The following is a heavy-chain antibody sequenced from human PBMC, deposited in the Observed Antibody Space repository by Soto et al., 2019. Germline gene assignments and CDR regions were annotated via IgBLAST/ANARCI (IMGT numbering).Heavy chain of an antibody. CDR2: IYPGDSDT. J-gene: IGHJ4*02. Sequence: PXESLTISRKGSGYSFTSYWIGWVRQMPGKGLEWMGIIYPGDSDTRYSPSFQGQVTISADKSISTAYLQWSSLKASDTAMYYCARRSYGGSPLFDYWGQGTLVTVSS. CDR1: GYSFTSYW. CDR3: ARRSYGGSPLFDY. V-gene: IGHV5-51*01. D-gene: IGHD5-18*01.